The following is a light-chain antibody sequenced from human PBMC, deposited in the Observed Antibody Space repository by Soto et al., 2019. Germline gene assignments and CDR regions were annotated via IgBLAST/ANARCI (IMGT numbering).Light chain of an antibody. CDR2: EGT. CDR3: CSYAGSSTFDVV. J-gene: IGLJ2*01. Sequence: QSALTQPASVSGSPGQSITISCTGTSSDVGSYSLVSWYQQHPGKAPKVMIYEGTKRPSGVSNRFSGSKSGNTASLTISGLQAEDEADYYCCSYAGSSTFDVVFGGGTKVTVL. V-gene: IGLV2-23*03. CDR1: SSDVGSYSL.